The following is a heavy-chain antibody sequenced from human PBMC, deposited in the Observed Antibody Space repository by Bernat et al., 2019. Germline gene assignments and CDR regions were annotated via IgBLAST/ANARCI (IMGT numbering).Heavy chain of an antibody. CDR3: AREITLTPDAFDI. V-gene: IGHV3-48*03. Sequence: EVQLVESGGGLVQPGGSLRLSCAASGFTFSSSEMNWVRQAPGKGLEWVSYIGGSGTTIYYADSLKGRFTISRDNAKNSLYLQMNSLRAEDTAVYYCAREITLTPDAFDIWGQGTMVTVSS. D-gene: IGHD3-22*01. J-gene: IGHJ3*02. CDR2: IGGSGTTI. CDR1: GFTFSSSE.